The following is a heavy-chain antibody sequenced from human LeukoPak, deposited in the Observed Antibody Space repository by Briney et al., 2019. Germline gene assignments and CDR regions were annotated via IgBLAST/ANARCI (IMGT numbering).Heavy chain of an antibody. J-gene: IGHJ5*02. D-gene: IGHD2-2*01. Sequence: GGSLRLSCAASGFIFRSYAMSWVRQAPGKGLEWVSSISGSGGSTYYADSVKGRFTISRDNSKNTLYLQMSSLRAGDTAVCYCAKDQAYCSSTSCYAWFDPWGQGTLVTVSS. CDR3: AKDQAYCSSTSCYAWFDP. V-gene: IGHV3-23*01. CDR1: GFIFRSYA. CDR2: ISGSGGST.